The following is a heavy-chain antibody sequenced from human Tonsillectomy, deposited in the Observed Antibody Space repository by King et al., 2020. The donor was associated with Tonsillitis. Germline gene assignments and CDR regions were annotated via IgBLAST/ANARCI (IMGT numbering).Heavy chain of an antibody. Sequence: QLVQSGAEVKKPGASVKVSCKASGYTFTSYYMHWVRQAPGQGLEWMGIFNPSGGSTRYAQRFQGSVAMTGDTSPSTVYMELSSLRSEDTAVYYCARIAVAGDPYGMDVWGHGTTVTVSS. D-gene: IGHD6-19*01. CDR3: ARIAVAGDPYGMDV. CDR1: GYTFTSYY. J-gene: IGHJ6*02. CDR2: FNPSGGST. V-gene: IGHV1-46*03.